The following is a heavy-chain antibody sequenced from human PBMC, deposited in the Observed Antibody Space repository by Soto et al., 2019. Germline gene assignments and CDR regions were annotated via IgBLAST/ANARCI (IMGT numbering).Heavy chain of an antibody. Sequence: SGPTLVNPTQTLTLTCTFSGFSLSTSGVGVGWIRQPPGKALEWLALIYWDDDKRYSPSLKSRLTITKDTSKNQVVLTMTNMDPVDKATYYCAHSRYGGDTKIQDAFDIWGQGTMVTVSS. CDR1: GFSLSTSGVG. CDR3: AHSRYGGDTKIQDAFDI. D-gene: IGHD5-18*01. V-gene: IGHV2-5*02. CDR2: IYWDDDK. J-gene: IGHJ3*02.